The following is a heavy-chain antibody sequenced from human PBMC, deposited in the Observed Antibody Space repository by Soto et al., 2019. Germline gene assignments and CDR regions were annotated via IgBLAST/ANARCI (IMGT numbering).Heavy chain of an antibody. D-gene: IGHD3-10*01. CDR1: GYTFTNYG. Sequence: ASVKVSCKASGYTFTNYGISWVRQAPGQGLEWMGWINVYNGNTKYAQKVQGRVTMTTDTSTSTAYMELRSLRSDDTAVYYCARGVGSGSYYNQYNWFDPWTQGTLVNVSS. V-gene: IGHV1-18*01. J-gene: IGHJ5*02. CDR3: ARGVGSGSYYNQYNWFDP. CDR2: INVYNGNT.